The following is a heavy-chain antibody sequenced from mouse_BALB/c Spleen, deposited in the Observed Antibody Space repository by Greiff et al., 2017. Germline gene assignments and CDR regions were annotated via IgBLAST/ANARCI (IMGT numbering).Heavy chain of an antibody. Sequence: VQLQQSGPELVKPGASVKIPCKASGYTFTDYNMDWVKQSHGKSLEWIGDINPNNGGTIYNQKFKGKATLTVDKSSSTAYMERRSLTSEDTAVYYGARRDGYDGYWGQGTLVTVSA. CDR2: INPNNGGT. J-gene: IGHJ3*01. CDR1: GYTFTDYN. V-gene: IGHV1-18*01. D-gene: IGHD2-2*01. CDR3: ARRDGYDGY.